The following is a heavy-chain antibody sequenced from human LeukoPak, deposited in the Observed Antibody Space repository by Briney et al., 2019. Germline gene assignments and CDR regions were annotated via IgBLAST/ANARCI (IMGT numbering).Heavy chain of an antibody. J-gene: IGHJ3*02. Sequence: ASVKVSCKASGYTFTGYYMHWARQAPGQGLEWMGWINPNSGGTNYAQKFQGWVTMTKDTSISTAYMELSRLRSDDTAVYYCARFGKSYYDSSGYYYDAFDIWGQGTMVTVSS. V-gene: IGHV1-2*04. D-gene: IGHD3-22*01. CDR2: INPNSGGT. CDR1: GYTFTGYY. CDR3: ARFGKSYYDSSGYYYDAFDI.